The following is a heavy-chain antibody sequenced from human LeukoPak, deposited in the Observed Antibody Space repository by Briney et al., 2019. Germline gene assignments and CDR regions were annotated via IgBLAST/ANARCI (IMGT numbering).Heavy chain of an antibody. CDR3: ARGGETLAYCGGDCYSLFDY. V-gene: IGHV1-2*02. D-gene: IGHD2-21*02. Sequence: ASVKVSCKASGYTFTGYSIYWVRQTPGQKLEWMGWINPKTGTANSAQKFQGRVTMTRDTSISTVYMEVRSLRSDDTALYYCARGGETLAYCGGDCYSLFDYWGQGTLVTVSS. CDR2: INPKTGTA. CDR1: GYTFTGYS. J-gene: IGHJ4*02.